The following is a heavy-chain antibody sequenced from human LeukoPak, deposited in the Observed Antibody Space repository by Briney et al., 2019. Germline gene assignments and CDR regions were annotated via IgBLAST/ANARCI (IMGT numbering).Heavy chain of an antibody. D-gene: IGHD2-21*01. CDR3: TKFSGDWN. CDR1: GFTFSGSA. CDR2: ISDTAGST. V-gene: IGHV3-23*01. Sequence: GGSLRLSCSASGFTFSGSAMSWVRQAPGEGLEWVSAISDTAGSTYYADSVKGRFTISRDNSKNTLYLQMNSLRAEDTAVNYCTKFSGDWNWGQGTLVTVSS. J-gene: IGHJ4*02.